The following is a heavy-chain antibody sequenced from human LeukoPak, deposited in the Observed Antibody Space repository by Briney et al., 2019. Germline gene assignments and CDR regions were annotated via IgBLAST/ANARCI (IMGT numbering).Heavy chain of an antibody. D-gene: IGHD3-9*01. Sequence: PGGSLRLSCAASGFTFSNAWMSWVRQAPGKGLEWVGRIKSKTDGGTTDYAAPVKGRFTISRDDSKNTLYLQMNSLKTEDTAVYYCTTEVLTGPTTPSYYYYYMDVWGKGTTVTISS. V-gene: IGHV3-15*01. CDR2: IKSKTDGGTT. CDR1: GFTFSNAW. J-gene: IGHJ6*03. CDR3: TTEVLTGPTTPSYYYYYMDV.